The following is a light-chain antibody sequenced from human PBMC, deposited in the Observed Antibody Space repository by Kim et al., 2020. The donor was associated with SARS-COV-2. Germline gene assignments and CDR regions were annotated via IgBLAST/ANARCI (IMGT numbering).Light chain of an antibody. CDR1: SSNLGADYD. V-gene: IGLV1-40*01. CDR2: ANN. CDR3: QSYDSSLSDSV. Sequence: QSVLTQPPSVSGAPGQRVTISCTGSSSNLGADYDVHWYRHLPGTAPQLLIYANNNCPSGVPDRFSGSKSGTSASLTITGLQADDEADYYCQSYDSSLSDSVFGGGTKLTVL. J-gene: IGLJ3*02.